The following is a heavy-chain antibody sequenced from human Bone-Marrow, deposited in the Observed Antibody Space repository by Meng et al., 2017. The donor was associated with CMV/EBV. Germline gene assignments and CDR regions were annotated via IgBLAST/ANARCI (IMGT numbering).Heavy chain of an antibody. D-gene: IGHD3-3*01. J-gene: IGHJ4*02. CDR3: ARDKTTGLRFLEWSDY. V-gene: IGHV3-21*01. CDR2: ISSSSSYI. CDR1: GFTFSSYS. Sequence: GESLKISCAASGFTFSSYSMNWVRQAPGKGLEWVSSISSSSSYIYYADSVEGRFTISRDNAKNSLYLQMNSLRAEDTAVYYCARDKTTGLRFLEWSDYWGQGTLVTVSS.